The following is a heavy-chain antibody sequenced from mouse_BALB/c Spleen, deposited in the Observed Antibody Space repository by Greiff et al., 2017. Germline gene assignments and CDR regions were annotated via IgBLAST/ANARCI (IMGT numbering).Heavy chain of an antibody. CDR2: IRNKANGYTT. Sequence: EVHLVESGGGLVQPGGSLRLSCATSGFTFTDYYMSWVRQPPGKALEWLGFIRNKANGYTTEYSASVKGRFTISRDNSQSILYLQMNTLRAEDSATYYCARDKYYGYGYYFDYWGQGTTLTVSS. J-gene: IGHJ2*01. CDR3: ARDKYYGYGYYFDY. D-gene: IGHD1-2*01. V-gene: IGHV7-3*02. CDR1: GFTFTDYY.